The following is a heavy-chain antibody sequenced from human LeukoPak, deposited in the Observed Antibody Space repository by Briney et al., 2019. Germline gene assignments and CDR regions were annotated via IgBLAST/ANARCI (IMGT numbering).Heavy chain of an antibody. D-gene: IGHD3-10*01. CDR2: ITNDGSRQ. CDR1: GFTFNRCG. CDR3: VNSSGTNDYGMDA. Sequence: GGSLRLSCAASGFTFNRCGMHWVRQAPGKGLEWVAVITNDGSRQYYTDSVKGRFTISRDNSENTLSLQMNSLRDEDTAVYYCVNSSGTNDYGMDAWGQGTTVTVPS. J-gene: IGHJ6*02. V-gene: IGHV3-30*18.